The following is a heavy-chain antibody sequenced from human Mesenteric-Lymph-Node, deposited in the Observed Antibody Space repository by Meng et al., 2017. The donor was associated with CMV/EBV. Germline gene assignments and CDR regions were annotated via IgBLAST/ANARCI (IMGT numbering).Heavy chain of an antibody. Sequence: SETLSLTCTVSGGSISSGSYYWGWIRQPPGKGLEWIGSISYIGSTDYDPSLESRVTISVDTSKNQFSLKLKSMTAADTAVYYCARDSAVHYDSSGYYHYYGIDVWGQGTTVTVSS. CDR2: ISYIGST. J-gene: IGHJ6*02. CDR3: ARDSAVHYDSSGYYHYYGIDV. D-gene: IGHD3-22*01. CDR1: GGSISSGSYY. V-gene: IGHV4-39*07.